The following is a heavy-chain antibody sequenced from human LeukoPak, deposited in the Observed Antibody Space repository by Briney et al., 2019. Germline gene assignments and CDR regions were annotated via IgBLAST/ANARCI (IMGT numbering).Heavy chain of an antibody. D-gene: IGHD5-18*01. Sequence: ASVKVSCKASGYTFTGYYMHWVRQAPGQGLEWMGRINPNSGGTNYAQKFQGRVTMTRDTSISTAYMELSRLRSDDTAVYYCARGIDTAMANIDYWGQGTLVTVSS. CDR2: INPNSGGT. J-gene: IGHJ4*02. CDR1: GYTFTGYY. CDR3: ARGIDTAMANIDY. V-gene: IGHV1-2*06.